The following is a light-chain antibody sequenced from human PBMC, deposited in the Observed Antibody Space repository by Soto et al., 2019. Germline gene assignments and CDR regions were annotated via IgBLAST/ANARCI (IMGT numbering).Light chain of an antibody. V-gene: IGKV2-28*01. CDR1: QSLLHSNGYNY. CDR3: MQALQTPSA. J-gene: IGKJ3*01. CDR2: LGS. Sequence: DIVMTQSPLSLPVTPGEPASISCRSSQSLLHSNGYNYLDWDLQKPGQSPQLLIYLGSNRASGVPDRFSGSGSGTDFTLKISRVEAEDVGFDYCMQALQTPSAFGPGTKLDIK.